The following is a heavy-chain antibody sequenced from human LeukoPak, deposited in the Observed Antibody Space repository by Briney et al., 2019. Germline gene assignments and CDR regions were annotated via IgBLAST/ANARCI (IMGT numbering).Heavy chain of an antibody. CDR3: ARKNLTPDF. CDR2: ISAYNGHT. Sequence: ASVKVSCKASGYTFTSYGISWVRQAPGQGLEWMGWISAYNGHTNYAQKLQGRVTMTTDTSATTAYMELRSLRSDDTAVYCCARKNLTPDFWGQGTLVSVSS. CDR1: GYTFTSYG. J-gene: IGHJ4*02. V-gene: IGHV1-18*01.